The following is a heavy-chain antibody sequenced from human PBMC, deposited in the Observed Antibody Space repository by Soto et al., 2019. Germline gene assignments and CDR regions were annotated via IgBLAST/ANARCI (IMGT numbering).Heavy chain of an antibody. Sequence: GASVKVSCKVSGYTLTELSMHWVRQAPGKGLEWMGGFDPEDGETIYAQKFQGRVTMTEDTSTDTAYMELSSLRSEDTAVYYCATARQLVRRDAFDIWGQGTMVTVSS. D-gene: IGHD6-13*01. CDR2: FDPEDGET. CDR3: ATARQLVRRDAFDI. V-gene: IGHV1-24*01. CDR1: GYTLTELS. J-gene: IGHJ3*02.